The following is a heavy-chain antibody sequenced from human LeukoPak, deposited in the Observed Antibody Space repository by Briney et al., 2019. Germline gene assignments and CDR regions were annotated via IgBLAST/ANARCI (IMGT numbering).Heavy chain of an antibody. CDR3: ARGLDAFRDVFDI. J-gene: IGHJ3*02. V-gene: IGHV3-21*01. CDR1: GFMFNSHT. Sequence: PGGSLRLSCAASGFMFNSHTMHWVRQAPGKGLEWVSVIRSDRTYISYADSLRGRFTISRDNVQKSLYLQMTNRTAEDTAVYYCARGLDAFRDVFDIWGQGTLVTVSS. CDR2: IRSDRTYI. D-gene: IGHD2-2*01.